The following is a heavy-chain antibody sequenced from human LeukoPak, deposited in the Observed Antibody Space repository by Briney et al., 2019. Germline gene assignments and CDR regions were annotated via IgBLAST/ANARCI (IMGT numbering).Heavy chain of an antibody. CDR1: GFTLSSYA. Sequence: PGGSLRLSCAASGFTLSSYAMTWVRQAPGEGLEWVSGISGSGGSTFYADSVKGRFTVSRDNSKNTLYLQMNSLRAEDTAVYYCAKVGGTEQTIAARVFDYWGQGTLVTVSS. CDR2: ISGSGGST. V-gene: IGHV3-23*01. J-gene: IGHJ4*02. D-gene: IGHD6-6*01. CDR3: AKVGGTEQTIAARVFDY.